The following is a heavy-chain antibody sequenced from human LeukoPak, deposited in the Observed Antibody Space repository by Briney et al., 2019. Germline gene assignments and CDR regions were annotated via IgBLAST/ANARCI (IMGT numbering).Heavy chain of an antibody. J-gene: IGHJ4*02. CDR1: GFTFINGYG. D-gene: IGHD3-3*01. CDR3: ARDRGQVFGDY. CDR2: IQYDGVGK. Sequence: GGSLRLSCAASGFTFINGYGIDWVRQAPGKGLEWVAFIQYDGVGKSYADSVKGRFTISRDNSKNTLYLQMNSLRAEDTAVYYCARDRGQVFGDYWGQGTLVTVSS. V-gene: IGHV3-30*02.